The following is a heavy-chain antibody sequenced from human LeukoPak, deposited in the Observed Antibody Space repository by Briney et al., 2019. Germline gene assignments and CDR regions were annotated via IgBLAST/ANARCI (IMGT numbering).Heavy chain of an antibody. CDR1: GYTFTGYY. Sequence: RASVKVSCKASGYTFTGYYMHWVRQAPGQGLEWMGWINPNSGGTNYAQKFQGRVTMTRDTSISTAYMELSRLRSDDTAVYYCARVPEIVSRYYYMDVWGKGTTVTVSS. D-gene: IGHD2/OR15-2a*01. CDR3: ARVPEIVSRYYYMDV. V-gene: IGHV1-2*02. CDR2: INPNSGGT. J-gene: IGHJ6*03.